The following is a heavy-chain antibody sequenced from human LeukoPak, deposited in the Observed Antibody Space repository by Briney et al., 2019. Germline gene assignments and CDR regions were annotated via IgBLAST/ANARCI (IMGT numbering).Heavy chain of an antibody. Sequence: SETLSLTCAVSGGSISSSNWWSWVRQPPGKGLEWIGEIYHSGSTNYNPSLKSRVTISVDKSKNQFSLKLSSVTAADTAVYYCARGGRGYYDSSGYYDAFDIWGQGTMVTVSS. CDR1: GGSISSSNW. J-gene: IGHJ3*02. CDR3: ARGGRGYYDSSGYYDAFDI. V-gene: IGHV4-4*02. D-gene: IGHD3-22*01. CDR2: IYHSGST.